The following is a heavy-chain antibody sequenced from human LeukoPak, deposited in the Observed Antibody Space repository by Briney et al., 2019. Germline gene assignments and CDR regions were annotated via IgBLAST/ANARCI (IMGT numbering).Heavy chain of an antibody. D-gene: IGHD3-10*01. CDR1: GASFSGYY. J-gene: IGHJ4*02. CDR3: ARPRVRGIIIRGFDY. Sequence: PSETLSLTCAVYGASFSGYYWSWIRQPPGKGLEWIGGINHSGSTNYNPSLKSRVTISVDTSKNQFSLKLSSVTAADTAVYYCARPRVRGIIIRGFDYWGQGTLDTVSS. V-gene: IGHV4-34*01. CDR2: INHSGST.